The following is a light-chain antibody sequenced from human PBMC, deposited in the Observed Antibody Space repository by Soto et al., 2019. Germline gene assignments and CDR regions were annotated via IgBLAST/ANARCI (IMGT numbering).Light chain of an antibody. CDR3: QQYGVTPPNS. V-gene: IGKV3D-15*01. CDR2: GAS. Sequence: EIVMTQSPATLSVSPGERATLSCRASQSVNIYLAWYQQKPGQAPRLLIYGASTRATGIPDRFSGSGSGTDSTLTISGLEPEDFALYYCQQYGVTPPNSFGGGTKVDIK. J-gene: IGKJ4*01. CDR1: QSVNIY.